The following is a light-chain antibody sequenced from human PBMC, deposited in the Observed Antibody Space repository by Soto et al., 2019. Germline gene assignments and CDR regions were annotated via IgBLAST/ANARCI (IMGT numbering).Light chain of an antibody. CDR2: GAS. CDR3: QHYNNWPPYT. CDR1: RSVSSN. Sequence: EVVMTQSPATLSVSPGERAMLSCRASRSVSSNLAWYQQKPGQAPRLLIYGASTRATGVPARFSGSGSGTELTLTISSLQSEDFAVYYCQHYNNWPPYTFGQGTKLEI. J-gene: IGKJ2*01. V-gene: IGKV3-15*01.